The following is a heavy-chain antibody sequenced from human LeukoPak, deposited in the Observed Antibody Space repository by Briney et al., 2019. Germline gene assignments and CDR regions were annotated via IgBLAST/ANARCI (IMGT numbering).Heavy chain of an antibody. J-gene: IGHJ4*02. D-gene: IGHD3-9*01. CDR1: GFTFSSYG. Sequence: GGSLRLSCAASGFTFSSYGMSWVRQAPGKWLEWVSAISGSGGSTYYADSVKGRFTISRDNSKNTLYLQMNSLRAEDTAVYYCAKDFGGFYYDILTGYYPYYFDYWGQGTLVTVSS. CDR2: ISGSGGST. V-gene: IGHV3-23*01. CDR3: AKDFGGFYYDILTGYYPYYFDY.